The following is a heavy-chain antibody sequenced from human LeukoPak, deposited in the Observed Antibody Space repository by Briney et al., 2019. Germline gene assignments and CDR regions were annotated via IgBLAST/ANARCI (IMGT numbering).Heavy chain of an antibody. CDR2: IYYSGST. D-gene: IGHD5-12*01. CDR3: ARGWEVATPFDY. Sequence: SETLSLTCTVSGGSISSYYWSWIRQPPGKGLEWIGYIYYSGSTNYNPSLKSRVTISVDTSKNQFSLKPSSVTAADTAVSYCARGWEVATPFDYWGQGTLVTVSS. V-gene: IGHV4-59*01. J-gene: IGHJ4*02. CDR1: GGSISSYY.